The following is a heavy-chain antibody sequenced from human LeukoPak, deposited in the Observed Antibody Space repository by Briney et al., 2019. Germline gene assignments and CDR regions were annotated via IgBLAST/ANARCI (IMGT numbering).Heavy chain of an antibody. CDR1: GFTFSRHS. CDR3: ARVSPFDY. CDR2: INQDESRK. Sequence: GGSLRLSCAASGFTFSRHSMNWVRQAPGKGLEWVASINQDESRKYYVDSVEGRFTISRDNSKNTLYLQMNGLRVEDTAVYYCARVSPFDYWGQGTQVTVSS. J-gene: IGHJ4*02. V-gene: IGHV3-7*02.